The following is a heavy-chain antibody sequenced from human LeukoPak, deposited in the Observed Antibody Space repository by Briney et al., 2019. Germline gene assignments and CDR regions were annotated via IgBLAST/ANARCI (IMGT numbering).Heavy chain of an antibody. CDR1: GCTSGTYS. CDR2: IVSSSSYI. V-gene: IGHV3-21*01. CDR3: ARDRNYDYIWGSYRPDYFDY. D-gene: IGHD3-16*02. Sequence: GGPRRFSCEAPGCTSGTYSMNWSALAQGKGPGWVSPIVSSSSYIYYPDSVKGRFTISRDNAKNSLYLQMNSLRAEDTAVYYCARDRNYDYIWGSYRPDYFDYWGQGTLVTVSS. J-gene: IGHJ4*02.